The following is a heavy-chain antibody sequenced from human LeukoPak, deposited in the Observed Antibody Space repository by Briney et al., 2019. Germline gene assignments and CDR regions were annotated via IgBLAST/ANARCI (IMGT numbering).Heavy chain of an antibody. Sequence: GGSLRLSCAASGFTFSNYAMSWVRQAPGKGLEWVSVISGGGSSTYYADSVKGRFTISRDNSKNTLYLQMNSLRAEDTALYYCAKDSQADAFDIWGQGTMVTVSS. V-gene: IGHV3-23*01. CDR1: GFTFSNYA. CDR3: AKDSQADAFDI. CDR2: ISGGGSST. J-gene: IGHJ3*02.